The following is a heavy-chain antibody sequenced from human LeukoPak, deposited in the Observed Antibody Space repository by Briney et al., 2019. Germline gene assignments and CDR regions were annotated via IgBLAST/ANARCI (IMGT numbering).Heavy chain of an antibody. V-gene: IGHV4-4*07. CDR3: AVVVAAPVGLEAIYI. D-gene: IGHD2-15*01. Sequence: PSETLSPTCTVSGGSISTFFWSWIRQPAGKGLEWIGRIYTSGSTNYNPSLKSRVTMSVDTSKNQFSLKLCSVTAADTAVYYCAVVVAAPVGLEAIYIWGQGTMVTVSS. J-gene: IGHJ3*02. CDR2: IYTSGST. CDR1: GGSISTFF.